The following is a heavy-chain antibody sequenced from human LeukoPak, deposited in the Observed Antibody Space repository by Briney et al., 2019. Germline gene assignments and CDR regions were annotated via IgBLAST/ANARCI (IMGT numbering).Heavy chain of an antibody. J-gene: IGHJ3*02. D-gene: IGHD1-26*01. V-gene: IGHV4-30-2*01. CDR1: GGSISSGGYS. CDR3: ASIVGATTRRAFDI. CDR2: IYHSGST. Sequence: SQTLSLTCAVSGGSISSGGYSWSWIRQPPGKGLEWIGYIYHSGSTYYNPSLKSRVTISVDRSKNQFSLKLSSVTAADTAVYYCASIVGATTRRAFDIWGQGTMVTVSS.